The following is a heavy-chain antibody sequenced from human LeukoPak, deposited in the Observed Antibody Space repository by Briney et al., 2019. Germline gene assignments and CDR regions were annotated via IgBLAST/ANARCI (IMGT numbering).Heavy chain of an antibody. CDR3: ARGAMVRGVRKTSYNWFDP. CDR1: GGSFSGYY. J-gene: IGHJ5*02. Sequence: SETLSLTCAVYGGSFSGYYWSWIRQPPGKGLEWIGEINHSGSTNHNPSLKSRVTISVDTSKNQFSLKLSSVTAADTAVYYCARGAMVRGVRKTSYNWFDPWGQGTLVTVSS. V-gene: IGHV4-34*01. CDR2: INHSGST. D-gene: IGHD3-10*01.